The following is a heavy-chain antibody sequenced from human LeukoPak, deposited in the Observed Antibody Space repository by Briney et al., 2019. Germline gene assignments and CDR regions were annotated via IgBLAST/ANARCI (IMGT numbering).Heavy chain of an antibody. Sequence: SETLSLTCTVSGGSVSSGSYYWSLIRQPPGKGLEWIGYIYYSGSTNYNPSLKSRVTISVDTSKNQFSLKLSSVTAADTAVYYCASLSRGYYYYYYMDVWGKGTTVTVSS. CDR1: GGSVSSGSYY. CDR3: ASLSRGYYYYYYMDV. V-gene: IGHV4-61*01. CDR2: IYYSGST. J-gene: IGHJ6*03.